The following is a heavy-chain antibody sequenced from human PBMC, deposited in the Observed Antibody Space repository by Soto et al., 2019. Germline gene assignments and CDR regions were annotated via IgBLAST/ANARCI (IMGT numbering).Heavy chain of an antibody. V-gene: IGHV4-39*02. Sequence: SEPLSLTCTVSGGSISSSTYCWGWIRQPPGKGLEWIGNVYSSGSTYYNPSLRSRVTISVDTSKRQFSLKLTSVTAADTAVYYCARDHTSGGPWVQGTLVTVSS. CDR3: ARDHTSGGP. J-gene: IGHJ5*02. D-gene: IGHD2-15*01. CDR2: VYSSGST. CDR1: GGSISSSTYC.